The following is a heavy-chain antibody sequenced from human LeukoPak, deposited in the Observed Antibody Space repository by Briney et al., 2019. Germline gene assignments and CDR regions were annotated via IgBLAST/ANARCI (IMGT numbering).Heavy chain of an antibody. CDR1: GGSFSGYY. J-gene: IGHJ6*02. V-gene: IGHV4-34*01. CDR2: INHSGST. D-gene: IGHD5-12*01. CDR3: TRESLDIEPPSLDGMDV. Sequence: SETLSLTCAVYGGSFSGYYWSWIRQPPGKGLEWIGEINHSGSTNYNPSLKSRVTISVDTSKNQFSLKLSSVTAADTAVSYCTRESLDIEPPSLDGMDVWGQGTTVTVSS.